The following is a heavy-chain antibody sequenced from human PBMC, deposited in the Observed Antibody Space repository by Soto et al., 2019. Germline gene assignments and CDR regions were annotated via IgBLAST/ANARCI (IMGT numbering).Heavy chain of an antibody. J-gene: IGHJ4*02. CDR2: IDLDIGYT. Sequence: QVEMVQSGAEVKKPGASVKVSCKASGHTFTGHHMHWVRQAPGQGLEWMGLIDLDIGYTKYAQKFQGRITSTSDTSITTAYMELRGLRSDDTAVYYCGLEPTGTGGFDYWGQGTLVTVS. V-gene: IGHV1-2*02. CDR1: GHTFTGHH. CDR3: GLEPTGTGGFDY. D-gene: IGHD7-27*01.